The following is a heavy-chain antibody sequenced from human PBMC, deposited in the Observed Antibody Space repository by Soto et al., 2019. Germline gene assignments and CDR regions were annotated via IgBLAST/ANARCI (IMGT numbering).Heavy chain of an antibody. D-gene: IGHD3-22*01. CDR2: INHSGST. J-gene: IGHJ4*02. CDR3: AREPSSTPYDSSGYPFDY. Sequence: QVQLQQWGAGLLKPSETLSLTCAVYGGSFSGYYWSWIRQPPGKGLEWIGEINHSGSTNYNPSLKSRVTISVDTSKNQFSLKLSSVTAADTAVYYCAREPSSTPYDSSGYPFDYWGQGTLVTVSS. CDR1: GGSFSGYY. V-gene: IGHV4-34*01.